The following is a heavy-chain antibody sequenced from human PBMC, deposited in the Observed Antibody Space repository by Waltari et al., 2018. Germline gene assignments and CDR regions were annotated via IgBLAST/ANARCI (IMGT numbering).Heavy chain of an antibody. CDR1: GVSMNVDNYF. D-gene: IGHD3-16*01. J-gene: IGHJ5*02. CDR3: AREIPTVTFGGPLKRARWFDP. Sequence: QVQLQESGPRLMKPSQTLSLICNVPGVSMNVDNYFWTWIRQPAGKGREWIGRIYTSGDTATKPCRKRRVMMSSVTSKNQCSLGVSTLTAADTAVDFCAREIPTVTFGGPLKRARWFDPWSQGTRVTVSS. V-gene: IGHV4-61*02. CDR2: IYTSGDT.